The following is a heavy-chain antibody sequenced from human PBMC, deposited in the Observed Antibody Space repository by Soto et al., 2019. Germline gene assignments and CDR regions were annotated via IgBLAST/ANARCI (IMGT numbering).Heavy chain of an antibody. J-gene: IGHJ4*02. CDR2: IYSSGST. CDR1: GGSISSSY. V-gene: IGHV4-4*07. CDR3: ARRVGGYFDF. Sequence: SETLSLTCTVSGGSISSSYWSWIRQPAGMGLEWIGRIYSSGSTNYNPSLKSRITMSVDXXXXXXXXXXXXXXAADTAVYYCARRVGGYFDFWGQGILVTVSS.